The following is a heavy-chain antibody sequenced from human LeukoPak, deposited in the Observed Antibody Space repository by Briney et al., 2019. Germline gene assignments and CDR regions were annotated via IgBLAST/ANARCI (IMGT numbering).Heavy chain of an antibody. CDR3: AKVIRGGYGMDV. Sequence: GGSLRLSCAASGFTFSSFGMNWVRQAPGKGLEWVSYISYSGSLTDHADSVKGRFTISRDNAKNSLSLQLNSLGDEDTAVYFCAKVIRGGYGMDVWGQGTTVIVSS. J-gene: IGHJ6*02. V-gene: IGHV3-48*02. D-gene: IGHD3-10*01. CDR1: GFTFSSFG. CDR2: ISYSGSLT.